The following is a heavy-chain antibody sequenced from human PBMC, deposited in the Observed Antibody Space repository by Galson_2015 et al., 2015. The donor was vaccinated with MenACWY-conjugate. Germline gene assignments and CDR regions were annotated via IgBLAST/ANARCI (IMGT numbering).Heavy chain of an antibody. J-gene: IGHJ4*02. D-gene: IGHD1-26*01. V-gene: IGHV3-74*01. Sequence: LRLSCAASGFIFNTYWLHWVRQAPWKGLVWVSRINPGGSSTTYADSVKDRFTISRDNAKNTLYLQMNSLRPEDTAVFYCAKTRGASFYFDSWGQGTLVTVSS. CDR1: GFIFNTYW. CDR2: INPGGSST. CDR3: AKTRGASFYFDS.